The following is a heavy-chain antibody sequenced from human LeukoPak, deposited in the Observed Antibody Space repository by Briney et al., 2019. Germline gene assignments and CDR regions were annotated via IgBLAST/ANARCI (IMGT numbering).Heavy chain of an antibody. V-gene: IGHV1-46*01. D-gene: IGHD1-26*01. CDR2: INPSGGST. J-gene: IGHJ3*02. CDR1: GYTFTSYY. Sequence: ASVKVSCKASGYTFTSYYIHWVRQAPGQGLEWMGIINPSGGSTSHARKFQGRVTMTSDTSTSTVYMELSSLRSEDTAVYYCARVPVGASWLDAFDIWGQGTMVTVSS. CDR3: ARVPVGASWLDAFDI.